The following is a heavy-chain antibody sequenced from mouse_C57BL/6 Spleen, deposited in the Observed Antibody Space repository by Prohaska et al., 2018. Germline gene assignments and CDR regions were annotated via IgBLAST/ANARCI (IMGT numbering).Heavy chain of an antibody. CDR2: INFDCSAI. Sequence: EVQLLETGGGLVQPGGSRGLSCEGSGFTFSGFWMSWVRQTPGKTLEWIGDINFDCSAINYAPSINDRFTIFGANANSILSLQLTHVRSEAPATYFCMRYGNYWYFDVWYTGTTFTVSS. J-gene: IGHJ1*03. V-gene: IGHV11-2*01. CDR1: GFTFSGFW. CDR3: MRYGNYWYFDV. D-gene: IGHD2-1*01.